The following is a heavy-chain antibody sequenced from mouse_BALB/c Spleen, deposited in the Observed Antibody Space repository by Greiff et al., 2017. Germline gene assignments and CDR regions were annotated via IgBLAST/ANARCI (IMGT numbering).Heavy chain of an antibody. CDR2: ISSGSSTI. CDR1: GFTFSSFG. CDR3: ARGILVDY. Sequence: EVHLVESGGGLVQPGGSRKLSCAASGFTFSSFGMHWVRQAPEKGLEWVAYISSGSSTIYYEDTVKGRFTISRDNPKNTLFLQMTSLRSEDTAMYCCARGILVDYWGQGTTLTVSS. J-gene: IGHJ2*01. V-gene: IGHV5-17*02.